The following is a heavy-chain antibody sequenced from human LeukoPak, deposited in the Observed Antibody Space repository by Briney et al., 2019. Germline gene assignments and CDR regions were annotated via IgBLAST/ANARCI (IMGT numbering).Heavy chain of an antibody. CDR2: ITDSGTGT. J-gene: IGHJ4*02. CDR3: ARVLDTPGMSY. Sequence: PGGSLRLSCAASGFTFSSYALSWVRQAPGKGLEWVSGITDSGTGTYYADSVKGRFTISRDNSKNTLYLQMNSLRAEDTAVYYCARVLDTPGMSYWGQGTLVTVSS. V-gene: IGHV3-23*01. D-gene: IGHD5-18*01. CDR1: GFTFSSYA.